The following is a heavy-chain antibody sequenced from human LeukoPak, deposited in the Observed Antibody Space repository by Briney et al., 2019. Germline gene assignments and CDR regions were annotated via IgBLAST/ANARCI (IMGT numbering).Heavy chain of an antibody. Sequence: PSETLSLTCTVSGGSISSSSYYWSWIRQPPGKGLEWIGYIYYSGSTNYNPSLKSRVTISVDTSKNQFSLKLSSVTAADTAVYYCARVSVSVQLWLRDHPSNWYFDLWGRGTLVTVSS. CDR2: IYYSGST. D-gene: IGHD5-18*01. CDR3: ARVSVSVQLWLRDHPSNWYFDL. J-gene: IGHJ2*01. V-gene: IGHV4-61*01. CDR1: GGSISSSSYY.